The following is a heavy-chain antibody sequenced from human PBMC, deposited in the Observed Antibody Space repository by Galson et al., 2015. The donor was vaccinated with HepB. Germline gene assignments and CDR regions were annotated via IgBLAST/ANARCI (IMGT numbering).Heavy chain of an antibody. CDR1: GYTFTSYG. J-gene: IGHJ4*02. CDR3: ARDRGIRGYSGYDMRWGDY. Sequence: SVKVSCKASGYTFTSYGISWVRQAPGQGLEWMGWISAYNGNTNYAQKLQGRVTMTTDTSTSTTYMELRSLRSDDTAVYYCARDRGIRGYSGYDMRWGDYWGQGTLVTVSS. CDR2: ISAYNGNT. D-gene: IGHD5-12*01. V-gene: IGHV1-18*01.